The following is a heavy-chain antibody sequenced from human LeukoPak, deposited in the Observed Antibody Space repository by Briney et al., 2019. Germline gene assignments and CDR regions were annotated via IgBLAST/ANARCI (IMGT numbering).Heavy chain of an antibody. V-gene: IGHV3-11*04. CDR1: GFTFSDYY. CDR3: ARDGPRLLEWPRL. J-gene: IGHJ4*02. D-gene: IGHD3-3*01. CDR2: ISSSGSTI. Sequence: GGSLRLSXAASGFTFSDYYMSWIRQAPGKGLEWVSYISSSGSTIYYADSVKGRFNISRDNAKNSLYLQMNSLRAEDTAVYYCARDGPRLLEWPRLWGQGTLVTVSS.